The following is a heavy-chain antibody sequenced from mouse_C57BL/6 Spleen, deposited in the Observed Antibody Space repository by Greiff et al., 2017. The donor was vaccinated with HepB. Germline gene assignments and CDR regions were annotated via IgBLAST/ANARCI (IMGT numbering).Heavy chain of an antibody. CDR1: GYTFTSYW. D-gene: IGHD1-1*01. V-gene: IGHV1-72*01. Sequence: QVQLKQPGAELVKPGASVKLSCKASGYTFTSYWMHWVKQRPGRGLEWIGRIDPNSGGTKYNEKFKSKATLTVDKPSSTAYMQLSSLTSEDSAVYYCARGEDYYGSSSVFDYWGQGTTLTVSS. CDR2: IDPNSGGT. CDR3: ARGEDYYGSSSVFDY. J-gene: IGHJ2*01.